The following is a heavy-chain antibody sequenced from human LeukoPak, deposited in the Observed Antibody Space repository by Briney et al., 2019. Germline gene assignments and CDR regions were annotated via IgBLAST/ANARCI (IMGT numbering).Heavy chain of an antibody. Sequence: SETLSLTCAVYGGSFSGYYWSWIRQSPGKGLEWIGEINHSGSTHYNPSLKSRVTISVDTSKNQFSLKLSSVTAADTAVYYCSGYDCSGGSCYRYYYYGMDVWGQGTTVTVSS. V-gene: IGHV4-34*01. J-gene: IGHJ6*02. CDR1: GGSFSGYY. CDR3: SGYDCSGGSCYRYYYYGMDV. D-gene: IGHD2-15*01. CDR2: INHSGST.